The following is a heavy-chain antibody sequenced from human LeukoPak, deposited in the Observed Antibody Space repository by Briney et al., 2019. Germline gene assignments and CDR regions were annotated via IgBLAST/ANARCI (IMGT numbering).Heavy chain of an antibody. CDR2: ISSSSNYR. D-gene: IGHD2-2*02. CDR1: GFTFSSYS. V-gene: IGHV3-21*01. J-gene: IGHJ4*02. Sequence: AGGSLRLSCAAAGFTFSSYSMNWVRQAAGKGLEWVAFISSSSNYRYYADSVKGRFTISRDNAKNSLYLQMASLRAEDTAVYYCARTSVAAAISPYYFDYWGQGTLVTVSS. CDR3: ARTSVAAAISPYYFDY.